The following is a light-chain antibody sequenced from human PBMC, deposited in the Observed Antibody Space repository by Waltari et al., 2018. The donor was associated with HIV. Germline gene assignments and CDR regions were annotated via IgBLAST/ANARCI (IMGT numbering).Light chain of an antibody. CDR1: HSIFNN. V-gene: IGKV3-15*01. CDR3: QQYNDWLALT. CDR2: GAS. Sequence: LLMTQSPATVSVSPGARVTLSCTASHSIFNNVAWYQQRRDQAPRLVIYGASTKVTGVPDRCSGSGSGTAFSLTISSVQSEDFALYYCQQYNDWLALTFGGGTKVEV. J-gene: IGKJ4*01.